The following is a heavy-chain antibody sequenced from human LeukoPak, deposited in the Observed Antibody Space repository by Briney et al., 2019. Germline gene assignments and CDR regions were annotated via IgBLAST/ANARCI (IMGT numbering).Heavy chain of an antibody. CDR2: ISTYNGNT. J-gene: IGHJ4*02. Sequence: GASVKVSCKASGYTFTSYGISWVRQAPGQGLEWMGWISTYNGNTNYAQKLQGRVTMTTDTSTSTAYMELRSLRSDDTAVYYCAREETSSWGYYFDSWGQGTLVTVSS. CDR1: GYTFTSYG. CDR3: AREETSSWGYYFDS. V-gene: IGHV1-18*01. D-gene: IGHD2-2*01.